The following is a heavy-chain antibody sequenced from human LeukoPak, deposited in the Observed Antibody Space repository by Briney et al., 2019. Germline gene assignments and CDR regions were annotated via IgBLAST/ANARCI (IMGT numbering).Heavy chain of an antibody. V-gene: IGHV4-39*01. J-gene: IGHJ4*02. CDR3: ARRGYTYGTIDY. CDR2: ISYSGTT. Sequence: SSETLSLTCTVSGGSISSYYWSWIRQPPGKGLEWIGSISYSGTTYYNPSLKSRVTISVDTSKKQFSLKLTSVTAADTAVYYCARRGYTYGTIDYWGQGTLVTVSS. CDR1: GGSISSYY. D-gene: IGHD5-18*01.